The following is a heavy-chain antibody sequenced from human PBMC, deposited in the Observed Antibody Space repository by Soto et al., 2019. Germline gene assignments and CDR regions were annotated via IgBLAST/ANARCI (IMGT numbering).Heavy chain of an antibody. Sequence: EVQLLESGGGLVQPGGSLRLSCAASGFTFSSYAMSWVRQAPGKGLEWVSGISGSDGSTYYADSVKGRFTISRDNSKNTPYLQMNSLRAEDTAVYYCAKDQSSGWAYYFDYWGQGTLVTVSS. CDR1: GFTFSSYA. CDR2: ISGSDGST. V-gene: IGHV3-23*01. J-gene: IGHJ4*02. D-gene: IGHD6-19*01. CDR3: AKDQSSGWAYYFDY.